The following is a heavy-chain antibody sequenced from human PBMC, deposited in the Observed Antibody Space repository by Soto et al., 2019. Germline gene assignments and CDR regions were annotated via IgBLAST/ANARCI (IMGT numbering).Heavy chain of an antibody. V-gene: IGHV1-69*13. D-gene: IGHD1-1*01. CDR2: IIPIFGTA. CDR3: ARTTGTTVSNFDY. J-gene: IGHJ4*02. CDR1: GDTFSSYA. Sequence: SVKVSCKASGDTFSSYAISWVRQAPGQGLEWMGGIIPIFGTANYAQKFQGRVTITADESTSTAYMELSSLRSEDTAVYYCARTTGTTVSNFDYWGQGTLVTVSS.